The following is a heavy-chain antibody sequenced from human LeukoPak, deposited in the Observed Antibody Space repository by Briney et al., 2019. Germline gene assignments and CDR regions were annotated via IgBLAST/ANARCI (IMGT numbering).Heavy chain of an antibody. V-gene: IGHV3-23*01. CDR1: GFTFSSYS. CDR2: LSGNGGNQ. D-gene: IGHD3-10*01. J-gene: IGHJ4*02. Sequence: GVSLRLSCAASGFTFSSYSMNCVRHAPGKGLEWVTGLSGNGGNQYYADSVKGRFTISRDNSKNTLFLQMNSLRAEDTAIYYCARDPNGSGPDFDCWGQGTLVTVSS. CDR3: ARDPNGSGPDFDC.